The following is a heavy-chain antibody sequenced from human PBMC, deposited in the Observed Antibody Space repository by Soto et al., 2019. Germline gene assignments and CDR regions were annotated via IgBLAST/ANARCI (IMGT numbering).Heavy chain of an antibody. CDR3: ARDRKGCSSTSCYPTPLDV. CDR1: GGTFSSYA. J-gene: IGHJ6*02. Sequence: SVKVSCKASGGTFSSYAISWVRQAPGQGLEWMGGIIPIFGTANYAQKFQGRVTITADESTSTAYMELSSLRSEDTAVYYCARDRKGCSSTSCYPTPLDVRGQGTTVTVSS. V-gene: IGHV1-69*13. D-gene: IGHD2-2*01. CDR2: IIPIFGTA.